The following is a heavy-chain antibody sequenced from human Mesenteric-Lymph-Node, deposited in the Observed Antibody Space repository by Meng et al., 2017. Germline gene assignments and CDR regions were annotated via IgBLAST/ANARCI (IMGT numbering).Heavy chain of an antibody. J-gene: IGHJ4*02. V-gene: IGHV6-1*01. CDR2: TCYRSKWYY. CDR1: GDSVSSNSAA. CDR3: ASWYFNY. Sequence: QVQLQQSGPGLVEPSQTLSLTCAISGDSVSSNSAAWHWIRQSPSRGLEWLGMTCYRSKWYYDYAVSVKSRITINPYTSRNQFSLQLNSVTPEDTAVYYCASWYFNYWGQGTLVTVSS.